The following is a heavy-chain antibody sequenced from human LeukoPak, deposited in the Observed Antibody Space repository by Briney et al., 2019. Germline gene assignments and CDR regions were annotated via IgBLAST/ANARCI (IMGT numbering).Heavy chain of an antibody. Sequence: GASVKVSCKASGYTFTGYYMHWVRQAPGQGLEWMGWINPNSGGTNYAQKFQGWVTMTRDTSISTAYMELSRLRSDDTAVYYCARRGGGDFLGWFDPWGQGTLVTVSS. CDR2: INPNSGGT. CDR3: ARRGGGDFLGWFDP. CDR1: GYTFTGYY. D-gene: IGHD2-21*02. V-gene: IGHV1-2*04. J-gene: IGHJ5*02.